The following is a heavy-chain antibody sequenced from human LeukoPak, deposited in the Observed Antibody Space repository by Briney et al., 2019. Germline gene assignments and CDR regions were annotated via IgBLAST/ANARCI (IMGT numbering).Heavy chain of an antibody. CDR3: ASAPLDYDNTDGGYAFDI. Sequence: SETLSLTCAVSGGSISSSNWWSWVRQPPGKGLEWIGEIYHSGSTNYNPSLKSRVTISVDKSKNQFSLKLSSVTAADTAVYYCASAPLDYDNTDGGYAFDIWGQGTMVTVSS. V-gene: IGHV4-4*02. CDR1: GGSISSSNW. D-gene: IGHD3-22*01. CDR2: IYHSGST. J-gene: IGHJ3*02.